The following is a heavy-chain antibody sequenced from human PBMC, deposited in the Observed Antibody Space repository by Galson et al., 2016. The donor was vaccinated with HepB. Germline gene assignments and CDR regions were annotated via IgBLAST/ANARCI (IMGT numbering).Heavy chain of an antibody. D-gene: IGHD3-10*01. CDR2: IDPNSGRT. CDR1: GYTFTDYY. V-gene: IGHV1-2*04. Sequence: SVKVSCKASGYTFTDYYMHWVRQAPGQGLEWMGWIDPNSGRTNYAQKFQGWVTMTRDTSITTAYMELSRLSSDDTAVYYCARAGSYWDLHTDNWFDPWGQGTLVTVSS. CDR3: ARAGSYWDLHTDNWFDP. J-gene: IGHJ5*02.